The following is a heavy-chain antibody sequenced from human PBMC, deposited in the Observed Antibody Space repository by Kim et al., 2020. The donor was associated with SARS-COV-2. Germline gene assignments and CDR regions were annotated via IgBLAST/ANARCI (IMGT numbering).Heavy chain of an antibody. V-gene: IGHV4-34*01. CDR3: ARISSGWYLPRRGWFDP. J-gene: IGHJ5*02. CDR1: DGSFSGYY. D-gene: IGHD6-19*01. Sequence: SETLSLTCAVYDGSFSGYYWSWIRQPPGKGLEWIGEINHSGSTNYNPSLKSRVTISVDTSKNQFSLKLSSVTAADTAVYYCARISSGWYLPRRGWFDPWGQGSLVTVSS. CDR2: INHSGST.